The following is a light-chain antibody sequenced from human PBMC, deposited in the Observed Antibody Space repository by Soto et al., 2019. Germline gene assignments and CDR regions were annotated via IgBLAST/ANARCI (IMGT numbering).Light chain of an antibody. CDR3: GAWDDTLNVLV. J-gene: IGLJ2*01. Sequence: QSVLTQPPSVSGTPGQTVTISCSGSSSNIGSKSVQWYQQLPETAPKLLIYSNNQRPSGVPDRFSGSKSGTSASLAISGLQSEDEAHYYCGAWDDTLNVLVFDGGTKLTVL. V-gene: IGLV1-44*01. CDR1: SSNIGSKS. CDR2: SNN.